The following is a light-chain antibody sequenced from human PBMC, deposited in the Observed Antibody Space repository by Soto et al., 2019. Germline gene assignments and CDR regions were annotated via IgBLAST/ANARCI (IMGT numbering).Light chain of an antibody. J-gene: IGKJ1*01. CDR1: QSVLYSSNNKNY. V-gene: IGKV4-1*01. CDR2: WAS. Sequence: DIVMTQSPDSLAVSLGERATINCKSSQSVLYSSNNKNYLAWFLQKPGQPPKLLIYWASTRESGVPDRFSGSGTGTDFTLTISSLQAEDVAVYYCQQFYTTPWTFGQGTMVEIK. CDR3: QQFYTTPWT.